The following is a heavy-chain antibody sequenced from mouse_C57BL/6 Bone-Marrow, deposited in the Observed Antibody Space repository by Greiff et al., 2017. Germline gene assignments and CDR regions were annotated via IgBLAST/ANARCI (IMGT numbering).Heavy chain of an antibody. CDR3: ARHRSFTTGFAY. V-gene: IGHV5-6*01. CDR1: GFTFSSYG. CDR2: ISSGGSYT. J-gene: IGHJ3*01. Sequence: DVQLVESGGDLVKPGASLKLSCAASGFTFSSYGMSWVRQTPDKRLEWVATISSGGSYTYYHDNVKGRFTITRDTAKNTLYLQMSSLKSEDTAMYYCARHRSFTTGFAYWGQGTMVTVSA. D-gene: IGHD2-14*01.